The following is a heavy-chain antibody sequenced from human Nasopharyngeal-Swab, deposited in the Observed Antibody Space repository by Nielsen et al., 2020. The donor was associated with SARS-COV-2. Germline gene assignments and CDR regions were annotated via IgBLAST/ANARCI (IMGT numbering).Heavy chain of an antibody. Sequence: VRQAPGKGLEWVASISGSNNYTYYADPVKGRFTISRDNAKNSLFLQVNSLRAEDTAVYYCAREGGRLSSTWYYYSYGMDVWGQGTTVTVSS. CDR3: AREGGRLSSTWYYYSYGMDV. J-gene: IGHJ6*02. V-gene: IGHV3-21*06. D-gene: IGHD6-13*01. CDR2: ISGSNNYT.